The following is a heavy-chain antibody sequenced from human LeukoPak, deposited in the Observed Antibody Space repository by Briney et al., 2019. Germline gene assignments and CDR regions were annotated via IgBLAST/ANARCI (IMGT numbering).Heavy chain of an antibody. CDR3: ARDAFLVGATTGGFDY. CDR2: IYYSGST. V-gene: IGHV4-59*01. CDR1: GGSISSYY. J-gene: IGHJ4*02. Sequence: SETLSLTCTVSGGSISSYYWSWIRQPPGKGLEWIGYIYYSGSTNYNPSLKSRVTISVDTSKNQFSLKLSSVTAADTAVYYCARDAFLVGATTGGFDYWGQGTLVTASS. D-gene: IGHD1-26*01.